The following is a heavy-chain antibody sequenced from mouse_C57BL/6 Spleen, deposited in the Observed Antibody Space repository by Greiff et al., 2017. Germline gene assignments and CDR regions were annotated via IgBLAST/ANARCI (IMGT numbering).Heavy chain of an antibody. D-gene: IGHD2-2*01. J-gene: IGHJ2*01. CDR1: GYTFTSYW. CDR2: IYPGSGST. Sequence: QVQLQQPGAELVKPGASVKMSCKASGYTFTSYWITWVKQRPGQGLEWIGDIYPGSGSTNYNEKFKSKATLTVDTSSSTAYMQLSSLTSEDSAVYYCARWGIYYGYDYFDYWGQGTTLTVSS. CDR3: ARWGIYYGYDYFDY. V-gene: IGHV1-55*01.